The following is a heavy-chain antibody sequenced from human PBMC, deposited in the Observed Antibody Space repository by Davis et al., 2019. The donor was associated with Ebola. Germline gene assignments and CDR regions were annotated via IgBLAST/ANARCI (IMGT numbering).Heavy chain of an antibody. J-gene: IGHJ5*02. V-gene: IGHV1-3*01. CDR2: INAGNGNT. CDR3: ARGPTTGTTKALSKNWFDP. Sequence: AASVKVSCKDSGYTFTSYAMHWVRQAPGQRLEWMGWINAGNGNTKYSQKFQGRVTITRDTSASTAYMELSSLRSEDTAVYYCARGPTTGTTKALSKNWFDPWGQGTLVTVSS. D-gene: IGHD1-1*01. CDR1: GYTFTSYA.